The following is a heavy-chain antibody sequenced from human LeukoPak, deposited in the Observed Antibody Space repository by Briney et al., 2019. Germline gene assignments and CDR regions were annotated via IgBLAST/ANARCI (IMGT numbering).Heavy chain of an antibody. J-gene: IGHJ5*02. CDR1: GFTFNDYY. V-gene: IGHV3-11*04. CDR2: ITTGRTL. D-gene: IGHD5/OR15-5a*01. Sequence: GGSLRLSCAASGFTFNDYYMSWLRQAPGKGLEWVSYITTGRTLSYADSVKGRFTISRDNAKNSLFLQMKSLRVEDTTVYYCARVVSSRSTVEFDPWGQGTLVTVSS. CDR3: ARVVSSRSTVEFDP.